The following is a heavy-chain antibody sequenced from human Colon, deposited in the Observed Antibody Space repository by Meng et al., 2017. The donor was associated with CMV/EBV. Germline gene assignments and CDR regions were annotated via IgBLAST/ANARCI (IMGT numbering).Heavy chain of an antibody. V-gene: IGHV1-18*01. CDR3: ARVEYDSRSTY. CDR1: GYTFNNYG. J-gene: IGHJ4*01. D-gene: IGHD3-22*01. Sequence: ASVKVSCKASGYTFNNYGISWVRQAPGQGFESLGWISAYNGHTDYAQKFQDRLTMSTDRSTTTAYMELRSLRSDDTAVYFCARVEYDSRSTYWGQGTLVTVPQ. CDR2: ISAYNGHT.